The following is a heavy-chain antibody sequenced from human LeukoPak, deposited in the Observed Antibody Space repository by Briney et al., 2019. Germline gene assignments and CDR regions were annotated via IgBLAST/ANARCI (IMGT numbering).Heavy chain of an antibody. D-gene: IGHD1-1*01. Sequence: QPSETLSLTCSVSGGSISGTSYCWCWIRQPPGKGPEWIGSHYHTGRIYHNPSLNSRVTISVDTSKNQFSLKLSSVTDADTAVYYCARDGSDNWGLFDNWGRGTLVTVSS. CDR2: HYHTGRI. CDR1: GGSISGTSYC. CDR3: ARDGSDNWGLFDN. J-gene: IGHJ4*02. V-gene: IGHV4-39*07.